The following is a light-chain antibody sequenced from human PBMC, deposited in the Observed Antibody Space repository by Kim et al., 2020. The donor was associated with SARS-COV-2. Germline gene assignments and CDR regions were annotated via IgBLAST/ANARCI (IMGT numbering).Light chain of an antibody. CDR1: QDISNY. J-gene: IGKJ1*01. Sequence: DIQMTLSPSSLSASVGDRVTITCRASQDISNYLAWFQLKPGKAPKLLIYAASALQPGVPSRFSGSGSGTDFTLTVTSLQPEDVATYYCQKCDSAPWTFGQGTKVDIK. CDR3: QKCDSAPWT. CDR2: AAS. V-gene: IGKV1-27*01.